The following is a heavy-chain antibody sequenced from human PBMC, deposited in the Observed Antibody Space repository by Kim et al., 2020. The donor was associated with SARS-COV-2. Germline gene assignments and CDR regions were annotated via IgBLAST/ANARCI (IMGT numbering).Heavy chain of an antibody. Sequence: GRFTISMDNSKKTLYLQMNSLRAEDTAVYYCAKDAREGLGYSGYDPFFDYWGQGTLVTVSS. V-gene: IGHV3-33*06. D-gene: IGHD5-12*01. CDR3: AKDAREGLGYSGYDPFFDY. J-gene: IGHJ4*02.